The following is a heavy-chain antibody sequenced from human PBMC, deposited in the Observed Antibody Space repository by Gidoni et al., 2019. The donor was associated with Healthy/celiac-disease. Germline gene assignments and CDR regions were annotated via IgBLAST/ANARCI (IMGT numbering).Heavy chain of an antibody. V-gene: IGHV1-69*04. J-gene: IGHJ4*02. CDR1: GGTFSNYA. Sequence: QVQLVQSGAEVKTPGSSVKVSCKASGGTFSNYAISWVRQAPGQGLEVMGRILLMFVIAKNAQKFQGRVTITADKSTSTAYMELNSLRSDDTAVYYCAREGERAAVAGCFDYWGQGTLVTVSS. CDR2: ILLMFVIA. CDR3: AREGERAAVAGCFDY. D-gene: IGHD6-19*01.